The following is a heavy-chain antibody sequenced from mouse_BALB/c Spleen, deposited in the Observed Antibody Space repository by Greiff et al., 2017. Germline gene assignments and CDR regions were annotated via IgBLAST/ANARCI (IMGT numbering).Heavy chain of an antibody. Sequence: VQLQQSGPELVKPGASVKISCKTSGYTFTDYTMHWVKQSHGKSLEWIGGINPNNGGTSYNQKFKGKATLTVDKSSSTAYMELRSLTSEDSAVYYCARRDYYYGSSYGFAYWGQGTLVTVSA. CDR2: INPNNGGT. J-gene: IGHJ3*01. CDR3: ARRDYYYGSSYGFAY. D-gene: IGHD1-1*01. V-gene: IGHV1-18*01. CDR1: GYTFTDYT.